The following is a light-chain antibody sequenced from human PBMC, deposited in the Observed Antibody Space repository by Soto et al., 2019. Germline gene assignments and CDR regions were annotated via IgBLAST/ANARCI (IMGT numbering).Light chain of an antibody. Sequence: EIVLTQSPATLSLSPGERATLSCRASQSVGTYLAWYQQKRGQSPRLLIYGASKRAPGIPARFSGSGSGTDFTLTINSLEPVDFAVYHCLQRSIGFTFGPGTKVEVK. CDR1: QSVGTY. CDR3: LQRSIGFT. V-gene: IGKV3-11*01. J-gene: IGKJ3*01. CDR2: GAS.